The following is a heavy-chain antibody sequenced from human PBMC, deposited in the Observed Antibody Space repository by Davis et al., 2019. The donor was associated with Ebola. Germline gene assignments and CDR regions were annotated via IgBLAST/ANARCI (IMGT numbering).Heavy chain of an antibody. CDR2: IRSKANSYAT. V-gene: IGHV3-73*01. CDR3: TFTVTPGFDY. Sequence: ESLKIPCAASGFTFSCPAMHWVRQASGKGLEWVGSIRSKANSYATAYAASVKGRFTISRDDSKNTAYLQMNSLKTEDTAVYFCTFTVTPGFDYWGQGTLVTVSS. D-gene: IGHD4-11*01. J-gene: IGHJ4*02. CDR1: GFTFSCPA.